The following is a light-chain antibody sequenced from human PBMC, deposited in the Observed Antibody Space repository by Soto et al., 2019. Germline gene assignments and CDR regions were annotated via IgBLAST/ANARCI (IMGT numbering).Light chain of an antibody. Sequence: QSALAQPPSASGTPGQRVTISCSGSSSNIGSNYVYWYQQLPGTAPKLLIYRNNQRPSGVPDRFSGSKSGTSASLAISGPGSEDEADYYCAAGDDSLGVRVVFGGGT. CDR3: AAGDDSLGVRVV. CDR2: RNN. CDR1: SSNIGSNY. J-gene: IGLJ2*01. V-gene: IGLV1-47*01.